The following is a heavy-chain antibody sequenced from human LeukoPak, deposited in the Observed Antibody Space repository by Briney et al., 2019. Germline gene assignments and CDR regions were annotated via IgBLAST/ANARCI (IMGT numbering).Heavy chain of an antibody. CDR1: GFTFSTYW. J-gene: IGHJ5*02. V-gene: IGHV3-74*01. CDR2: VSADGSTT. D-gene: IGHD5-24*01. CDR3: ARGFDGYPFGWWFDP. Sequence: GTSLRLSCVVSGFTFSTYWMHWVRQAPGKGLVWVSRVSADGSTTIYADSVKGRFTISRDNGINTVYLQMNSLRAEDTAVYYCARGFDGYPFGWWFDPWGQGTLVTVSS.